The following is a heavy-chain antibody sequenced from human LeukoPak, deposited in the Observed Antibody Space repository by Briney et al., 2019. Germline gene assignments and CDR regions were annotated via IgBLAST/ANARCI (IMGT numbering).Heavy chain of an antibody. D-gene: IGHD6-13*01. CDR2: IYYSGST. J-gene: IGHJ4*02. V-gene: IGHV4-59*11. Sequence: ASETLSLTCTVSGGSISTHYWSWIRQPPGKGLEWIRYIYYSGSTNYTPSLKSRVTISVDTSKNQFSLKLTSVTAADSAVYYCARRIAAPTYFDYWGQGTLVTVSS. CDR1: GGSISTHY. CDR3: ARRIAAPTYFDY.